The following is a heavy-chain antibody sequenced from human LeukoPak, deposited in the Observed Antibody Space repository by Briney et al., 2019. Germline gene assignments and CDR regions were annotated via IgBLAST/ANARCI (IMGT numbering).Heavy chain of an antibody. CDR1: GFSFSDYS. D-gene: IGHD2-2*01. J-gene: IGHJ4*02. CDR3: ARASVPTAHYYFDY. Sequence: GGSLRLSCAASGFSFSDYSMNWVSQAPGKGLEWVSSISSISAYIYYADSVKGRFTISRDNAKNSLFLQMNSLRAEDTAVYYCARASVPTAHYYFDYRGQGTLVTASS. V-gene: IGHV3-21*01. CDR2: ISSISAYI.